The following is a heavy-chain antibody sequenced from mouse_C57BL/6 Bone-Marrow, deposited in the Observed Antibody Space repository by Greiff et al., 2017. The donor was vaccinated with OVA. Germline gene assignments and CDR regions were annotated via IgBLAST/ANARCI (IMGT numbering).Heavy chain of an antibody. J-gene: IGHJ1*03. D-gene: IGHD1-1*01. CDR1: GYKFTDYN. V-gene: IGHV1-18*01. CDR3: ARRLRWYFDV. CDR2: INPNNGGT. Sequence: EVQLQQSGPELVKPGASVKIPCKASGYKFTDYNMDWVKQSHGKSLEWIGDINPNNGGTIYNQKFKGKATLTVDKSSSTAYMELRSLTSEDTAVYYCARRLRWYFDVWGTGTTVTVSS.